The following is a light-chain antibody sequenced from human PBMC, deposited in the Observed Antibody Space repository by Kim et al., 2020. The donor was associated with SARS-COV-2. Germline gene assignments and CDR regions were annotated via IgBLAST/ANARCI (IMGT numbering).Light chain of an antibody. CDR3: CSYAGSDNYV. CDR2: EVT. CDR1: SSDVGVYNY. Sequence: GQSLTISCTGTSSDVGVYNYVSWYQQHPGKAPKLMIYEVTKRPSGVPDRFSGSKSGNTASLTVSGLQTEDEADYYCCSYAGSDNYVFGTGTKVTVL. V-gene: IGLV2-8*01. J-gene: IGLJ1*01.